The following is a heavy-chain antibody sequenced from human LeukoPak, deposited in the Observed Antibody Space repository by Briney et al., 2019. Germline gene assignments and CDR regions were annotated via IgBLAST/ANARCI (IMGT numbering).Heavy chain of an antibody. CDR3: ARGAEIAAAGT. CDR1: GGSISSYY. V-gene: IGHV4-59*01. Sequence: SETLSLTCTVSGGSISSYYWSWIRQPPGKGLEWIGYIYYSGSTNYNPSLKSRVTISVDTSKNQFSLKLSSVTAADTAVYYCARGAEIAAAGTWGQGTMVTVSS. J-gene: IGHJ3*01. D-gene: IGHD6-13*01. CDR2: IYYSGST.